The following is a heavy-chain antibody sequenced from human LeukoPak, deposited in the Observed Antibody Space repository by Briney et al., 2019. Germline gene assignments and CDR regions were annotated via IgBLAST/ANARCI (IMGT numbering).Heavy chain of an antibody. Sequence: ASVKVSCKASGDTLTTYDFNWVRQAPGQGLEWMGWVDPNSGNTGYAQKFQGRVTMTKNTSISTAYMELSSLTSEDTAVYYCAKSLPGIAAHWGQGTLVSVTS. CDR3: AKSLPGIAAH. J-gene: IGHJ4*02. V-gene: IGHV1-8*01. CDR1: GDTLTTYD. D-gene: IGHD6-6*01. CDR2: VDPNSGNT.